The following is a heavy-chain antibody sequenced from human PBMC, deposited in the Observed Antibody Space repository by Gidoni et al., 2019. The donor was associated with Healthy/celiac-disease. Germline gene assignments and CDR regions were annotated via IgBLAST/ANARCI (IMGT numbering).Heavy chain of an antibody. CDR1: GFTFDDYA. D-gene: IGHD3-22*01. CDR3: AKSKGPVVVNDPGFDY. Sequence: EVQLVESGGGLVQPGRSLRLSCAASGFTFDDYAMHWVRQAPGKGLEWVSGISWNSGSIGYADSVKGRFTISRDNAKNSLYLQMNSLRAEDTALYYCAKSKGPVVVNDPGFDYWGQGTLVTVSS. V-gene: IGHV3-9*01. CDR2: ISWNSGSI. J-gene: IGHJ4*02.